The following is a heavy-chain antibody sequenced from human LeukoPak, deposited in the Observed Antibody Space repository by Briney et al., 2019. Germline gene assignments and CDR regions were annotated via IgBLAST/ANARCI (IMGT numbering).Heavy chain of an antibody. V-gene: IGHV4-39*01. J-gene: IGHJ4*02. CDR2: IYYSGST. CDR3: ARHEADGDSEGHFDY. Sequence: SETLSLTCTVSGGSISSSSYYWGWIRQPPGKGLEWIGSIYYSGSTYYNPSLKSRVTISVDTSKNQFSLKLSSVTAADTAVYYCARHEADGDSEGHFDYWGPGTLVTASS. CDR1: GGSISSSSYY. D-gene: IGHD4-17*01.